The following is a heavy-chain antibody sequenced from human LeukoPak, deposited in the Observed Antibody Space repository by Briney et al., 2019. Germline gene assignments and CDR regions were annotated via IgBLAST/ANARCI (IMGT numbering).Heavy chain of an antibody. CDR3: ARGGDIVATIVLGAFDI. Sequence: GGSLRLSCAASGFTFSSYSMNWVRQAPGKGLEWVSSISSSSSYIYYADSVKGRFTISRDNAKNSLYLQMNSLRAGDTAVYYCARGGDIVATIVLGAFDIWGQGTMVTVSS. CDR2: ISSSSSYI. J-gene: IGHJ3*02. D-gene: IGHD5-12*01. V-gene: IGHV3-21*01. CDR1: GFTFSSYS.